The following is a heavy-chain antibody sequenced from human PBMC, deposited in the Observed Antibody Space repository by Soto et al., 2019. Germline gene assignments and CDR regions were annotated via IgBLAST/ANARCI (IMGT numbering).Heavy chain of an antibody. J-gene: IGHJ4*02. CDR3: ARERPIPHHFDY. D-gene: IGHD1-1*01. CDR2: ISYDGSNK. CDR1: GFTFSSYA. V-gene: IGHV3-30-3*01. Sequence: GGSLRLSCAVSGFTFSSYAMHWVRQAPGKGLEWVAVISYDGSNKYYADSVKGRFTISRDNSKNTLYLQMNSLRAEDTAVYYCARERPIPHHFDYWGQGTLVTVSS.